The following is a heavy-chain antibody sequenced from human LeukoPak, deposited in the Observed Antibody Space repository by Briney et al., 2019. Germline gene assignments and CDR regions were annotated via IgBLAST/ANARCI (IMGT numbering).Heavy chain of an antibody. CDR1: GGSISTYY. V-gene: IGHV4-59*08. CDR3: ARRQPFADSTAWYDTFDI. J-gene: IGHJ3*02. D-gene: IGHD6-19*01. CDR2: IYRSGII. Sequence: SETLSLTCTVSGGSISTYYWSWIRQPPGKGLEFIAYIYRSGIINYNPSLQSRVTMSVDTSENRFSLNLSSMTAADTAVYYCARRQPFADSTAWYDTFDIWGHGTMVTVSS.